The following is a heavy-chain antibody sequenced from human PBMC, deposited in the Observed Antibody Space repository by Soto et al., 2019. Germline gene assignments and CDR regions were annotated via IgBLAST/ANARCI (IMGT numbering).Heavy chain of an antibody. CDR1: GGSISSYY. Sequence: SETLSLTCTLSGGSISSYYWSWIRQPPGKGLEWIGYIYYSGSTNYNPSLKSRVTISVDTSKNQFSLKLSSVTAADTAVYYCARQEWLAFDYWGQGTLVTVSS. CDR2: IYYSGST. V-gene: IGHV4-59*08. J-gene: IGHJ4*02. D-gene: IGHD6-19*01. CDR3: ARQEWLAFDY.